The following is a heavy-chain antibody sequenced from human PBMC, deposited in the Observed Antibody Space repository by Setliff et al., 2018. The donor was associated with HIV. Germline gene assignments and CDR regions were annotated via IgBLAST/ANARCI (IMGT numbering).Heavy chain of an antibody. CDR2: IYTSGST. V-gene: IGHV4-61*02. Sequence: SETLSLTCTVSGGSISSGSNYWSWIRQPAGKGLEWIGRIYTSGSTNYNPSLRSRVTISVDTSKNQFSLKLRALTAADTAGYYCPIDKMEAPSGTKGYYYYYGMDVWGQGTTVTVSS. J-gene: IGHJ6*02. D-gene: IGHD1-26*01. CDR1: GGSISSGSNY. CDR3: PIDKMEAPSGTKGYYYYYGMDV.